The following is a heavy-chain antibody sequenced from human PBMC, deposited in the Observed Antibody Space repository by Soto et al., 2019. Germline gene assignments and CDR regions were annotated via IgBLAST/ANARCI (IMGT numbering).Heavy chain of an antibody. J-gene: IGHJ4*02. CDR2: IWYDGSNK. V-gene: IGHV3-33*01. CDR1: GFTFSSYG. D-gene: IGHD6-19*01. Sequence: WGSLRLSCAASGFTFSSYGMHWVRQAPGKGLEWVAVIWYDGSNKYYAESVKGRFTISRDNSKNTLYLQMNSLRAEDTVVYYCARDSHVGSGWQLTADYWGQGTLVTVSS. CDR3: ARDSHVGSGWQLTADY.